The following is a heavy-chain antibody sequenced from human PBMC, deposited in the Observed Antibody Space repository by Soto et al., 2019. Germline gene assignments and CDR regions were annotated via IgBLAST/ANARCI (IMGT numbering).Heavy chain of an antibody. V-gene: IGHV4-39*01. CDR1: GGSIYRSGYY. Sequence: PSETLSLTCTVSGGSIYRSGYYWGWILQPPGRGLGWIGNIDYNGVTYSNPSLKSRVTISRDTSKNQFSLKLTSVTAADTALYYCGKVLVGATGHTDSDSWGPGTLVTVSS. D-gene: IGHD2-15*01. CDR2: IDYNGVT. J-gene: IGHJ4*02. CDR3: GKVLVGATGHTDSDS.